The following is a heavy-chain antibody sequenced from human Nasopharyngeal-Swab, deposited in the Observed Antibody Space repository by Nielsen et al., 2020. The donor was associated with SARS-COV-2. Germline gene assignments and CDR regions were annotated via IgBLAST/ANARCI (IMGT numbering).Heavy chain of an antibody. CDR2: ISSSSSYI. CDR3: ARDEAMVRGVIVFDY. D-gene: IGHD3-10*01. V-gene: IGHV3-21*01. J-gene: IGHJ4*02. Sequence: VRQAPGKGLKWVSSISSSSSYIYYADSVKGRFTISRDNAKNSLYLQMNSLRAEDTAVYYCARDEAMVRGVIVFDYWGQGTLVTVSS.